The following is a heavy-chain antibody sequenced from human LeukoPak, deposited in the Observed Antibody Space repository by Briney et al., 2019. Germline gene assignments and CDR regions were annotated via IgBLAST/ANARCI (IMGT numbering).Heavy chain of an antibody. V-gene: IGHV4-59*01. CDR2: IYYSGST. Sequence: SETLSLTCTVSGGSISSYYWSWIRQPPGKGLEWIGYIYYSGSTNYNPSLKSRVTISVDTSKNQFSLKLSSVTAADTAVYYCARVPHGDYEDAFDIWGQGTMVTVSS. CDR1: GGSISSYY. J-gene: IGHJ3*02. D-gene: IGHD4-17*01. CDR3: ARVPHGDYEDAFDI.